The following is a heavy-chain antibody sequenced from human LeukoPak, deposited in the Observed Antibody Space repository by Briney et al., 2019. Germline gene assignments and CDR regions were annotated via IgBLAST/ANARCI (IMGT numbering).Heavy chain of an antibody. CDR1: GDSIINNY. V-gene: IGHV4-59*08. CDR3: ARQKPAPGTYYFDH. Sequence: SETLSLTCTVSGDSIINNYWTWIRQPPGRTLEWIGFIYYTGSTNYNPSLKSRVTMALDTSQRQFSLTLTSVTTADTAVYYCARQKPAPGTYYFDHWGHGTLVTVSS. CDR2: IYYTGST. D-gene: IGHD6-13*01. J-gene: IGHJ4*01.